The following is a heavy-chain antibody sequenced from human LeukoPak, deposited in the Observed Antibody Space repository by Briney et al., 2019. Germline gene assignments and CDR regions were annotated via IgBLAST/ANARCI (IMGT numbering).Heavy chain of an antibody. CDR2: ISSSGSTI. Sequence: GGSLRLSCAASGFTFSSYEMNWVRQAPGKGLEWVSYISSSGSTIYYADSVKGRFTISRDDAKNSLYLQMNSLRAEDTAGYYCARAVGYSGSYFPTYWGQGTLVTVSS. J-gene: IGHJ4*02. CDR3: ARAVGYSGSYFPTY. CDR1: GFTFSSYE. D-gene: IGHD1-26*01. V-gene: IGHV3-48*03.